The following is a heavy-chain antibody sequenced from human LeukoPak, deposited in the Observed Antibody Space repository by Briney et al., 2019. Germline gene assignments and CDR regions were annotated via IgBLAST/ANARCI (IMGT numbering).Heavy chain of an antibody. CDR2: INPDSGGT. J-gene: IGHJ4*02. D-gene: IGHD3-10*01. CDR1: GYSFTGYY. V-gene: IGHV1-2*02. Sequence: GASVKVSCKASGYSFTGYYVHWVRQAPGQGLEWMGWINPDSGGTNSAQKFQGRVTMTRDTSISTAYMQLSRLPSDDTAVYYCARDAISRGIIDYWGQGTLVTVSS. CDR3: ARDAISRGIIDY.